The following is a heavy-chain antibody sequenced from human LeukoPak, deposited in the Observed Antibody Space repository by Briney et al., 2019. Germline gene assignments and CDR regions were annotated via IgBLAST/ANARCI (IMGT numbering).Heavy chain of an antibody. CDR1: GFTFSSYS. CDR2: ISSSSSTI. V-gene: IGHV3-48*01. Sequence: QPGGSLRLSCAASGFTFSSYSMNWVRQAPGKGLEWGSYISSSSSTIYYADSVKGRFTISRDNAKNSLYLQMNSLRAEDTAVYYCARAFAYWGEGTLVTVSS. CDR3: ARAFAY. J-gene: IGHJ4*02.